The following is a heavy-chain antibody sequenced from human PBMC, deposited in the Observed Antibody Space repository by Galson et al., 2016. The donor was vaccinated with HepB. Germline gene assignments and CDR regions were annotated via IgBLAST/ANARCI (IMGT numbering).Heavy chain of an antibody. J-gene: IGHJ6*02. CDR2: INWSGDST. D-gene: IGHD3-10*01. CDR1: GFTCDDYG. Sequence: SLRLSCAVSGFTCDDYGMTWVRQAPGKGLEWVSGINWSGDSTAYADSVKGRFTMYRDDARNSLYLQMSSLRVEDTALYQCARGLVGSGMDVWGQGTTVTVSS. CDR3: ARGLVGSGMDV. V-gene: IGHV3-20*01.